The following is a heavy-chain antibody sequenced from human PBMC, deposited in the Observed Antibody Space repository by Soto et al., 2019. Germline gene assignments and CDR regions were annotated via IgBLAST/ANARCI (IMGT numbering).Heavy chain of an antibody. J-gene: IGHJ5*02. Sequence: AASVKVSCKASGGTFSSYAISWVRQAPGQGLEWMGGIIPIFGTANYAQKFQGRVTITADESTSTAYMELSSLRSEDTAVYYCARVAWNYDLAWFDPWGQGTLVTVSS. CDR3: ARVAWNYDLAWFDP. D-gene: IGHD1-7*01. CDR2: IIPIFGTA. V-gene: IGHV1-69*13. CDR1: GGTFSSYA.